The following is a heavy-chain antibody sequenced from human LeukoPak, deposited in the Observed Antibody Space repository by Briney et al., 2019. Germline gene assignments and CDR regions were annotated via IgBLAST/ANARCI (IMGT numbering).Heavy chain of an antibody. Sequence: PSETLSLTCAVSGYSISSGCYWGWIRQPPGKGLEWIGSIYHSGSTYNNPSLKSRVTISVDTSKNQCSLKLSSVTAADTAVYYCARTPIVVVTDYWYFDLWGRGTLVTVSS. J-gene: IGHJ2*01. D-gene: IGHD2-21*02. CDR2: IYHSGST. V-gene: IGHV4-38-2*01. CDR1: GYSISSGCY. CDR3: ARTPIVVVTDYWYFDL.